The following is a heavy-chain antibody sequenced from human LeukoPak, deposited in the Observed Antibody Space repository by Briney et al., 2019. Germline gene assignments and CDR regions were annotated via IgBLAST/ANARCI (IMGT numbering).Heavy chain of an antibody. CDR1: GFTFSSYA. CDR2: ISGSGGST. D-gene: IGHD5-12*01. J-gene: IGHJ4*02. CDR3: ARGRGVGYSGYDPFDY. V-gene: IGHV3-23*01. Sequence: GGSLRLSCAASGFTFSSYAMSWVRQAPGKGLEWVSAISGSGGSTYYADSVKGRSTISRDNSKNTLYLQMNSLRAEDTAVYYCARGRGVGYSGYDPFDYWGQGTLVTVSS.